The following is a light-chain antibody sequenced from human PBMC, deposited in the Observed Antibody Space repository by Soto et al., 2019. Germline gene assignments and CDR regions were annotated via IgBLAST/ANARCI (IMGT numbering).Light chain of an antibody. J-gene: IGLJ2*01. V-gene: IGLV2-14*01. Sequence: QSALTQPASVSGSPGQSITISCTGTNSDIGGFPYVSWYHQHPGTAPKLMIYEVSNRPSGVSNRFSGSKSGNTASLTTSGLQAEDEANSYFPAYTVRTTLVFAGGPQLTVL. CDR1: NSDIGGFPY. CDR3: PAYTVRTTLV. CDR2: EVS.